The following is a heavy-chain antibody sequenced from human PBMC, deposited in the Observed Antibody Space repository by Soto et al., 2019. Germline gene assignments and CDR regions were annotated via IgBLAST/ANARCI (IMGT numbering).Heavy chain of an antibody. V-gene: IGHV4-39*01. CDR1: GDSISSSTYY. CDR3: ARHGVDYGDYASYYYYGMDV. CDR2: IYYSGSA. J-gene: IGHJ6*02. D-gene: IGHD4-17*01. Sequence: QLQLQESGPGLVKPSETLSLTCTVSGDSISSSTYYWGWIRQPPGKGLEWIGMIYYSGSAYYNPSLKSRVTISIDTSKNQFSLRLSSVTAADTAVYYCARHGVDYGDYASYYYYGMDVWGRGTTVTVSS.